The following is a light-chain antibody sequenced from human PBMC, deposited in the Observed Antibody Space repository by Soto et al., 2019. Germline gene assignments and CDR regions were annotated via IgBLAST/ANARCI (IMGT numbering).Light chain of an antibody. CDR2: DAS. J-gene: IGKJ2*01. CDR1: QSVSSY. V-gene: IGKV3-11*01. CDR3: QQRGT. Sequence: EIVLTQSPATLSLSPGERATLSCRASQSVSSYLAWYQQKPGQAPRLLIYDASNRATGIPARFSGSGSGTDFTLTISILEPEDFAVYYCQQRGTFGQGTKLEIK.